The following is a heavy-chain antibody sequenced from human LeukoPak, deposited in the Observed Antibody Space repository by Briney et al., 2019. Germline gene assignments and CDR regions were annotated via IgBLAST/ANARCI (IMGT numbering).Heavy chain of an antibody. Sequence: ASVKVSCKASGHTFTGYYMHWVRRAPGQGLEWMGRINPNSGGTNYAQKFQGRVTMTRDTSISTAYMELSRLGSDDTAVYYCARPTTVTEIDYWGQGTLVTVSS. V-gene: IGHV1-2*06. D-gene: IGHD4-17*01. CDR2: INPNSGGT. J-gene: IGHJ4*02. CDR3: ARPTTVTEIDY. CDR1: GHTFTGYY.